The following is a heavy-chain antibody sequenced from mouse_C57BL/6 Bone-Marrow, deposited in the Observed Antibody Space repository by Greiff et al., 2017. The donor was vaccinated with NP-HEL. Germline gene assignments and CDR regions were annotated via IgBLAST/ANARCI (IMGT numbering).Heavy chain of an antibody. Sequence: EVMLVESGGGLVQPGGSLKLSCAASGFTFSDYYMYWVRQTPEKRLEWVAYISNGGGSTYYPDTVKGRFTISRDNAKNTLYLQMSRLKSEDTAMYYCARHGRGDPYAMDYWGQGTSVTVSS. V-gene: IGHV5-12*01. CDR2: ISNGGGST. J-gene: IGHJ4*01. D-gene: IGHD3-3*01. CDR1: GFTFSDYY. CDR3: ARHGRGDPYAMDY.